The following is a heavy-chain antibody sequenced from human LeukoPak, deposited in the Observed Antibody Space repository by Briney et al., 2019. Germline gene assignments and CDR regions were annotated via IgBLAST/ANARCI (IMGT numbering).Heavy chain of an antibody. CDR3: AREIAAAWTYFDY. V-gene: IGHV1-46*01. CDR2: INPSGGST. CDR1: GYTFTSYY. D-gene: IGHD6-13*01. J-gene: IGHJ4*02. Sequence: GASVKVSCEASGYTFTSYYMHWVRQAPGQGLEWMGIINPSGGSTNYAQKFQGRVTMTRDTSTSTVYMELSSLRSEDTAVYYCAREIAAAWTYFDYWGQGTLVTVSS.